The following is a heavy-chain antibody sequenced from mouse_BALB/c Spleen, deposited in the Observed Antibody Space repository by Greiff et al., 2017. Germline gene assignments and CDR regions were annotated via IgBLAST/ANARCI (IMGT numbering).Heavy chain of an antibody. CDR2: IWSGGST. V-gene: IGHV2-2*02. CDR3: ARNGYDGYYDYFDY. Sequence: QVQLKQSGPGLVQPSQSLSITCTVSGFSLTSYGVHWVRQSPGKGLEWLGVIWSGGSTDYNAAFISRLSISKDNSKSQVFFKMNSLQANDTAIYYCARNGYDGYYDYFDYWGQGTTLTVSS. D-gene: IGHD2-3*01. CDR1: GFSLTSYG. J-gene: IGHJ2*01.